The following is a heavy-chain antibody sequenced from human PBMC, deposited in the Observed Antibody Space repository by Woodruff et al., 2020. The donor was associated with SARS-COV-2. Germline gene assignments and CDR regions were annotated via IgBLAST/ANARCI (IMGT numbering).Heavy chain of an antibody. Sequence: KGRFTISRDNAKNSLYLQMNSLRAEDTAVYYCASGVGATRFDYWGQGTLVTVSS. J-gene: IGHJ4*02. V-gene: IGHV3-11*01. D-gene: IGHD1-26*01. CDR3: ASGVGATRFDY.